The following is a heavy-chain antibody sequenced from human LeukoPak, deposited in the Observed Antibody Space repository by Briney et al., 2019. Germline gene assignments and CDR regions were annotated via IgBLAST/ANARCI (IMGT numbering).Heavy chain of an antibody. CDR2: ISGSAGST. V-gene: IGHV3-23*01. Sequence: GGSLRLSCAASGFTFSSYAMSWVRQAPGKGLEWVSAISGSAGSTYYADSVKGRFTISRDNSKNTLYLQMNSLRAEDTAVYYCAKEFPFLRPPRGYSGYDPAPPPFDYWGQGTLVTVSS. CDR3: AKEFPFLRPPRGYSGYDPAPPPFDY. CDR1: GFTFSSYA. J-gene: IGHJ4*02. D-gene: IGHD5-12*01.